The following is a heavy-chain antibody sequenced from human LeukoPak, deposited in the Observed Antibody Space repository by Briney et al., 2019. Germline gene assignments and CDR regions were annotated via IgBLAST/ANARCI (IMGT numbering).Heavy chain of an antibody. CDR2: INHSGST. CDR1: GGSFSGYY. J-gene: IGHJ6*04. V-gene: IGHV4-34*01. Sequence: SETLSLTCAVHGGSFSGYYWSWIRQPPGKGLEWIGEINHSGSTNYNPSLKSRVTISVDTSKNQFSLKLSSVTAADTAVYYCARAGFYCSSTSCYGPYYYYGMDLWGKGTTVTVSS. CDR3: ARAGFYCSSTSCYGPYYYYGMDL. D-gene: IGHD2-2*01.